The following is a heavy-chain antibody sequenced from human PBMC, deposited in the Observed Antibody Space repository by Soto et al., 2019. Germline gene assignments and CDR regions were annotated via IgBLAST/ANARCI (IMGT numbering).Heavy chain of an antibody. V-gene: IGHV3-30-3*01. D-gene: IGHD3-22*01. CDR3: ARDKRDYYDSSGSQQADAFDI. CDR1: GFTFSSYA. J-gene: IGHJ3*02. Sequence: GSLRLSCAASGFTFSSYAMHWVRQAPGKGLEWVAVISYDGSNKYYADTVKGRFTNSRDDSKNTLYLQMNSLRAEDTAVYYCARDKRDYYDSSGSQQADAFDIWGQGTMVTVSS. CDR2: ISYDGSNK.